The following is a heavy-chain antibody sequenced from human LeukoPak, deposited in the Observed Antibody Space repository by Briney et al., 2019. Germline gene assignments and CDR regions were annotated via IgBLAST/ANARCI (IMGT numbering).Heavy chain of an antibody. CDR1: GFTFSSYG. Sequence: GGSLRLSCAASGFTFSSYGMHWVRQAPGKGLEWVAVIWYDGSNKYYADSVKGRFTISRDNSKNTLYLQMNSLRAEDTAVYYCARDRDYGDYYFDYWGQRTLVTVSS. V-gene: IGHV3-33*01. J-gene: IGHJ4*02. CDR3: ARDRDYGDYYFDY. CDR2: IWYDGSNK. D-gene: IGHD4-17*01.